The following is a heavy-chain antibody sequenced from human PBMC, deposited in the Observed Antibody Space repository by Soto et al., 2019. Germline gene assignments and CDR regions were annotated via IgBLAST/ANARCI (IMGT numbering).Heavy chain of an antibody. CDR1: GGTFSSYR. CDR2: IVPIYRTA. D-gene: IGHD6-13*01. Sequence: SVKVSCKASGGTFSSYRINWVRQAPLQGLEWVGGIVPIYRTADYAQKFQGRVTITAHESASTSYMELRSLKSQDTAVYYCVRDSGAKLSSSWGQGTMVTVSS. J-gene: IGHJ4*02. CDR3: VRDSGAKLSSS. V-gene: IGHV1-69*13.